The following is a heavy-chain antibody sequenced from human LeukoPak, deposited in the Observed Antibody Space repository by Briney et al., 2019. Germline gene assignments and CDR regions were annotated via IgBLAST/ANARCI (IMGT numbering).Heavy chain of an antibody. CDR1: GYTFTGYY. CDR3: ARLTATYYYDSSGYYSPKIFDY. Sequence: GASVKVSCKASGYTFTGYYMHWVRQAPGQGLEWMGWMNPNSGNTGYAQKFQGRVTITRNTSISTAYMELNSLRSEDTAVYYCARLTATYYYDSSGYYSPKIFDYWGQGTLVTVSS. D-gene: IGHD3-22*01. V-gene: IGHV1-8*03. CDR2: MNPNSGNT. J-gene: IGHJ4*02.